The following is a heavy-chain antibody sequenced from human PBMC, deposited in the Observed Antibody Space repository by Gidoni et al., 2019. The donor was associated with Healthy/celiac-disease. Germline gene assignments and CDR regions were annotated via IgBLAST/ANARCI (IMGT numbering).Heavy chain of an antibody. V-gene: IGHV3-30-3*01. Sequence: QVQLVESGGGVVQPGRSLRLSCAAPGFTFSSYAMHWVRQAPGKGLEWVAVISYDGSNKYYADSVKGRFTISRDNSKNTLYLQMNSLRAEDTAVYYCARVRYYDSSGYLDYWGQGTLVTVSS. CDR2: ISYDGSNK. CDR3: ARVRYYDSSGYLDY. D-gene: IGHD3-22*01. CDR1: GFTFSSYA. J-gene: IGHJ4*02.